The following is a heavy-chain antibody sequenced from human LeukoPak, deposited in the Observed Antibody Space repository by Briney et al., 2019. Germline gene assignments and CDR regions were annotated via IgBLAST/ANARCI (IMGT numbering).Heavy chain of an antibody. Sequence: ASETLSLTCTVSGGSISSGGYYWSWIRQHPGKGLEWIGYIYYSGSTNYNPSLKSRVTISVDTSKNQFSLKLSSVTAADTAVYYCAREAPIEHSPENWFDPWGQGTLVTVSS. J-gene: IGHJ5*02. V-gene: IGHV4-61*08. CDR1: GGSISSGGYY. CDR3: AREAPIEHSPENWFDP. D-gene: IGHD3-3*02. CDR2: IYYSGST.